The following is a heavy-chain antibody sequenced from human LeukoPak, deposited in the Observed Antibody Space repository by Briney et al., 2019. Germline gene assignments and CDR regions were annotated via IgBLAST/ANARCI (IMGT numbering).Heavy chain of an antibody. D-gene: IGHD1-26*01. J-gene: IGHJ4*02. CDR1: GGSIRSTNW. CDR2: ISLSGQT. Sequence: PSETLSLTCGVSGGSIRSTNWWSWVRQPPGQGLEWIGEISLSGQTNYSPSLNGRVTMFLDESRNQLSLNLTSVTAADTAIYYCSRESGAFCPFGYWGQGTLVIVPP. V-gene: IGHV4/OR15-8*02. CDR3: SRESGAFCPFGY.